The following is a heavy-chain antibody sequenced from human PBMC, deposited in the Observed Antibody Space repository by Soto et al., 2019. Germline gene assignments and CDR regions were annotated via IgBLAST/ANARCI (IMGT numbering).Heavy chain of an antibody. V-gene: IGHV4-30-4*01. CDR1: GGSIRSGDSY. D-gene: IGHD3-22*01. CDR2: IYYSGTT. J-gene: IGHJ4*02. CDR3: ARTRYSDNSGNDY. Sequence: PSETLSLTCTVSGGSIRSGDSYWSWIRQPPGKGLEWIGYIYYSGTTYHNPSLKSRVTISLDTSKNQFSLNLNSVTAVDTAVYYCARTRYSDNSGNDYWGKGTLVTVSS.